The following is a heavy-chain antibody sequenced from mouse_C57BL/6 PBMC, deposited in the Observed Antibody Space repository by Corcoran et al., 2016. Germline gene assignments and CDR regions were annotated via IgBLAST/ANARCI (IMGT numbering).Heavy chain of an antibody. D-gene: IGHD2-1*01. Sequence: QVQLQQSGAELVKPGASVKISCKASGYAFSSYWMNWVKQRPGKGLEWIGQIYPGDGDTNYNGKFKGKATLTADKSSSTAYMQLSSLTSEDSAVYFCARSYGNSRAWFAYWGQGTLVTVSA. V-gene: IGHV1-80*01. CDR2: IYPGDGDT. CDR3: ARSYGNSRAWFAY. CDR1: GYAFSSYW. J-gene: IGHJ3*01.